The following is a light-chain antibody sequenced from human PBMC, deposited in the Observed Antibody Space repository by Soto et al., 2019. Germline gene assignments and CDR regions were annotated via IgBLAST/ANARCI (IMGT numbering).Light chain of an antibody. CDR1: QSIGLA. Sequence: EIVLTQSPPTLSLSPGERATLSCRASQSIGLAIAWYQHKPGHAPRLLIFDASQSATGIPARFMGSGSGTDFTLSISSLEPEDFAVYYCQQRTDRPSWTFGQGIKVASK. V-gene: IGKV3-11*01. J-gene: IGKJ1*01. CDR3: QQRTDRPSWT. CDR2: DAS.